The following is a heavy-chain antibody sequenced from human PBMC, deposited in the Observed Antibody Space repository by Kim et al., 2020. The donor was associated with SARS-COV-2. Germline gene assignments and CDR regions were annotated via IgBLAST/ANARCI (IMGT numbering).Heavy chain of an antibody. CDR3: ARDLVTTVVIDFDY. D-gene: IGHD4-17*01. J-gene: IGHJ4*02. Sequence: AESEKGRFTISRANSKNTLYLQMNSRRAEDTAEYYCARDLVTTVVIDFDYWGQGTLVTVSS. V-gene: IGHV3-30*01.